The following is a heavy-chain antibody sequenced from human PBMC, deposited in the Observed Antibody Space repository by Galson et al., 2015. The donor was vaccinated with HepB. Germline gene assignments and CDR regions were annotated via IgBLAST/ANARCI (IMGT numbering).Heavy chain of an antibody. CDR1: GYTFTSYY. V-gene: IGHV1-18*04. Sequence: SVKVSCKASGYTFTSYYMHWVRQAPGQGLEWMGWISAYNGNTNYAQKLQGRVTMTTDTSTSTAYMELRSLRSDDTAVYYCAREPTPTYYYDSSGYYYGADYYGMDVWGQGTMVTVSS. J-gene: IGHJ6*02. CDR2: ISAYNGNT. D-gene: IGHD3-22*01. CDR3: AREPTPTYYYDSSGYYYGADYYGMDV.